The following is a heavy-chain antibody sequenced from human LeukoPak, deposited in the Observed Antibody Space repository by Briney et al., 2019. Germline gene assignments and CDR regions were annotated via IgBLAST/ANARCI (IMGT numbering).Heavy chain of an antibody. CDR1: GYSITNGYY. CDR3: ARQHDSYYYYYVDV. D-gene: IGHD3-3*01. V-gene: IGHV4-38-2*01. Sequence: SETLSLTCDVSGYSITNGYYWVWLRQPPGKGPEWIGSLYHSDSIYYNPSLKSRVTMSVDTSKNQFSLRLSFVTAADTAVYYCARQHDSYYYYYVDVWGKGTTVTVSS. CDR2: LYHSDSI. J-gene: IGHJ6*03.